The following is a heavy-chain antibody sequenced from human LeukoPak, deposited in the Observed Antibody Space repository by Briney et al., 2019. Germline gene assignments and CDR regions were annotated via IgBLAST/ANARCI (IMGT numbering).Heavy chain of an antibody. V-gene: IGHV3-30-3*01. J-gene: IGHJ4*02. CDR1: GFTFRSYA. Sequence: PGGSLRLSCAASGFTFRSYAMHWVRQVPGKGLEWVAVISYDGGNEDYADSVKGRLTISRDNSKNTLYLQMNSLRAEDTAVYYCAKEGEMATSYDYWGQGTLVTVSS. CDR2: ISYDGGNE. CDR3: AKEGEMATSYDY. D-gene: IGHD5-24*01.